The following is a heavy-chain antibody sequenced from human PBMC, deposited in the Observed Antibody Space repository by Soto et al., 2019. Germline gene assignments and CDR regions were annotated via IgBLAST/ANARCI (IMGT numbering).Heavy chain of an antibody. J-gene: IGHJ4*02. CDR3: ARGYSGSSFYFDY. CDR2: IGYDGSSK. V-gene: IGHV3-33*01. D-gene: IGHD1-26*01. Sequence: QVQLVESGGGVVQPGRSLRLSCAASGFTFSSYGMHWVRQAPGKGLEWVAVIGYDGSSKYYADSVKGRLTISRDNSRNTLYLQMDSLRTEDTAVFYCARGYSGSSFYFDYWGQGTLVTVSS. CDR1: GFTFSSYG.